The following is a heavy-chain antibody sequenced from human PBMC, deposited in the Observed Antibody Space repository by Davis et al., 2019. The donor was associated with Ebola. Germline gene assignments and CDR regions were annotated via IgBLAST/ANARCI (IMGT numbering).Heavy chain of an antibody. CDR1: GFIFRSYV. J-gene: IGHJ2*01. CDR2: IYHSGTT. D-gene: IGHD3-22*01. Sequence: ESLKISCAASGFIFRSYVMSWVRQPPGKGLEWIGEIYHSGTTNYNPSLKSRITMSVDKSKNQFSLKLSSVTAADTAVYYCARDYYDSSGYLWYFDLWGRGTLVTVSS. CDR3: ARDYYDSSGYLWYFDL. V-gene: IGHV4/OR15-8*01.